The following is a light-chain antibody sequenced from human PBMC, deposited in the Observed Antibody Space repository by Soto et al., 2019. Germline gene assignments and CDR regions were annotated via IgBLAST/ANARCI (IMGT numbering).Light chain of an antibody. CDR3: LQGAHCPRT. V-gene: IGKV2-28*01. J-gene: IGKJ1*01. CDR2: LSS. CDR1: QGLLHNNGYSY. Sequence: DIVMTQSPLSLTVTPGEPASISFRSSQGLLHNNGYSYLDWYLQKPGESPQLLINLSSYRACGVPDRFSCSGSCTDFTLNISRVEAEDVGVYYCLQGAHCPRTFGQGAKVDIK.